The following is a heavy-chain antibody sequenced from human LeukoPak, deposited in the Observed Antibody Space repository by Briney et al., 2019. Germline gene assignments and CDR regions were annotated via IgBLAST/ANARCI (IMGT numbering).Heavy chain of an antibody. Sequence: GESLKISCKGSGYSFTNYWIGWVRQMPGKGLEWMGVTNPRDSDTRYSPSFQGQVTISADKSISTAYLQWSSLKASDTAMYYCARWGGYCSGGNCYPLYYFDYWGQGTLVTVSS. J-gene: IGHJ4*02. CDR2: TNPRDSDT. D-gene: IGHD2-15*01. CDR3: ARWGGYCSGGNCYPLYYFDY. CDR1: GYSFTNYW. V-gene: IGHV5-51*01.